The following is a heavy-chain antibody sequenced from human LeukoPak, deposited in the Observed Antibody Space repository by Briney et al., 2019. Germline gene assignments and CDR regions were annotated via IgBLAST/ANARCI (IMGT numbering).Heavy chain of an antibody. D-gene: IGHD3-10*01. CDR1: GGSISGYY. CDR2: IYHSGST. CDR3: ASRSYGSGSYYNEHWFDP. V-gene: IGHV4-59*08. Sequence: SETLSLTCSVSGGSISGYYWSCIRQSPGKGLEWIGSIYHSGSTYYNPSLKSRVTISVDTSKNQFSLKLSSVTAADTAVYYCASRSYGSGSYYNEHWFDPWGQGTLVTVPS. J-gene: IGHJ5*02.